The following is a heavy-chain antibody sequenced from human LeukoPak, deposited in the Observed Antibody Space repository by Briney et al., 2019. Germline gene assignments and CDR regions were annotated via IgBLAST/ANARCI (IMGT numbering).Heavy chain of an antibody. V-gene: IGHV2-5*01. CDR2: AYWNNDE. Sequence: GSGPTLVNPTQTLTLTCTFSGFSLSNTGVAVGWIRQSPGKALEWLAVAYWNNDESYSPSLKSRLTITKDTSKNQVVLIMTNMDPVDTATYYCAHKGRGSGSYNMWGQGTLVTVSS. D-gene: IGHD3-10*01. CDR1: GFSLSNTGVA. CDR3: AHKGRGSGSYNM. J-gene: IGHJ4*02.